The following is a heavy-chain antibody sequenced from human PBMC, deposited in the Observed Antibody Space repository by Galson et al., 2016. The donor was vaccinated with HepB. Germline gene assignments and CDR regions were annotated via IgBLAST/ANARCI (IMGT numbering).Heavy chain of an antibody. V-gene: IGHV3-48*02. J-gene: IGHJ6*04. D-gene: IGHD2-8*01. CDR3: ARGRRYCTDGVCHPGMDV. Sequence: SLRLSCAASGFTFSSYHMNWVRQAPGKGLHWVAYITSNSDTIYYADSVKGRFTISRDNAKNSLYLQMNSLRDEDTAVYYCARGRRYCTDGVCHPGMDVWGKGTTVTVSS. CDR2: ITSNSDTI. CDR1: GFTFSSYH.